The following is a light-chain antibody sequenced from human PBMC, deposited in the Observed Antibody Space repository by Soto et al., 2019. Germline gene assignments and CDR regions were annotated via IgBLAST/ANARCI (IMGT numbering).Light chain of an antibody. V-gene: IGKV3-20*01. CDR1: QSITNNY. Sequence: EIVLTQSPGTLSLSPGERATLSCRASQSITNNYLAWYQQKPGRAHRLLIYGASSRATGIPDRFSGSGSGTDFTLTSSRLEPEDCAMYYCQQYGYLVTFGGGTKVEIK. J-gene: IGKJ4*01. CDR2: GAS. CDR3: QQYGYLVT.